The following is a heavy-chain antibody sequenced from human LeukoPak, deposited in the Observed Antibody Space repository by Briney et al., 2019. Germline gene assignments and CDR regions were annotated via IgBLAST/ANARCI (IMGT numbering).Heavy chain of an antibody. Sequence: AGGSLRLSCAGSGFTFRNYWMSWVRQAPGKGLEWVANINQDGGETYYVDSVKGRFTISRDNAKNSLYLQMNSLRAEDTAVYFCARVQEELWFGESLMDVWGKGTTVTVSS. CDR3: ARVQEELWFGESLMDV. CDR1: GFTFRNYW. D-gene: IGHD3-10*01. J-gene: IGHJ6*03. CDR2: INQDGGET. V-gene: IGHV3-7*01.